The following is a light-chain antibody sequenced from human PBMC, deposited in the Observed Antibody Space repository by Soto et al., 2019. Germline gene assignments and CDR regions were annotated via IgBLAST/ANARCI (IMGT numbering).Light chain of an antibody. V-gene: IGKV1-5*03. CDR3: QPYNSYSRT. J-gene: IGKJ1*01. CDR1: ESISTF. Sequence: DIQMTQSPSTLSASVGDRVTITCRASESISTFLAWYQQKPGKAPNLLIYKASSLESGVPSRFSDSGSGTEFTLTISSLQPDDFATYYCQPYNSYSRTFGQGTKVDIK. CDR2: KAS.